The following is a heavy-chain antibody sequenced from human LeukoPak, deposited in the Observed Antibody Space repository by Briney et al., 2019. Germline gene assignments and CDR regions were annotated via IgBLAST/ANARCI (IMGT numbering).Heavy chain of an antibody. CDR1: GYTFTGYY. CDR2: INPNSGGT. J-gene: IGHJ4*02. CDR3: ARAFTMVRGVIIGPTYY. V-gene: IGHV1-2*06. Sequence: ASVKVSCKASGYTFTGYYMHWVRQAPGQGLEWMGRINPNSGGTNYAQKFQGRVTMTRDTSISTAYMELSRLRSDDTAVYCCARAFTMVRGVIIGPTYYWGQGTLVTVSS. D-gene: IGHD3-10*01.